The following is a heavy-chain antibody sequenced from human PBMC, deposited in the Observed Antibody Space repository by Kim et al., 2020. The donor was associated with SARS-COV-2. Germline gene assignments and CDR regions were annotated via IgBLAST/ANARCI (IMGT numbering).Heavy chain of an antibody. V-gene: IGHV4-59*01. D-gene: IGHD4-17*01. CDR1: RGSISGYY. CDR2: ISYSGRT. Sequence: SETLSLTCTVSRGSISGYYWSWIRQPPGKGLEWIGHISYSGRTNYNPSLETRVTMAVDTSKNQFSLKWSSVTAADTAVYYCATYDSGEGNWFGPWGQGTLVTVSS. CDR3: ATYDSGEGNWFGP. J-gene: IGHJ5*02.